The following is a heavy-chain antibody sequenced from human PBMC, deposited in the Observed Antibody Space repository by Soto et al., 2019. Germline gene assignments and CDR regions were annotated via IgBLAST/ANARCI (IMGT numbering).Heavy chain of an antibody. Sequence: GGSLRLSCAASGFTFSSYWMHWVRQAPGKGLVWVSRINSDGSSTSYADSVKGRFTISRDNAKNTLYLQMNSLRAEDTAVYYCARDRFPRCYLGCNWFDPWGQGTLVTVSS. CDR1: GFTFSSYW. D-gene: IGHD2-15*01. V-gene: IGHV3-74*01. CDR2: INSDGSST. J-gene: IGHJ5*02. CDR3: ARDRFPRCYLGCNWFDP.